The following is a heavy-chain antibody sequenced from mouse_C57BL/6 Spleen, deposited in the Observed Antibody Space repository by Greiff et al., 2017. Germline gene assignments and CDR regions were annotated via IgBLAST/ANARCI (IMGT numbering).Heavy chain of an antibody. J-gene: IGHJ4*01. Sequence: QVQLQQSGAELARPGASVKLSCKASGYTFTSYGISWVKQRTGQGLEWIGEIYPRSGNTYYNEKFKGKATLTADTSSSTAYMELRSLTSEDSAVYFWASGGYYGSSPSYYAMDYWGQGTSVTVSS. CDR2: IYPRSGNT. CDR1: GYTFTSYG. CDR3: ASGGYYGSSPSYYAMDY. D-gene: IGHD1-1*01. V-gene: IGHV1-81*01.